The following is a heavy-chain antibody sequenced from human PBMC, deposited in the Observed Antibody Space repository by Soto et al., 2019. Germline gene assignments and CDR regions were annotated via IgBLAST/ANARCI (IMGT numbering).Heavy chain of an antibody. CDR1: GFTFSSYA. V-gene: IGHV3-23*01. J-gene: IGHJ4*02. D-gene: IGHD6-19*01. Sequence: PGGSLRLSCAASGFTFSSYAMNWVRQAPGKGLEWVSAITGTGGSTNYADSVEGRFTISRDNSRNKLYLQMSSLRAEDTAVYYCAKAGGIAVPGSHLDQWGQGILVTVSS. CDR3: AKAGGIAVPGSHLDQ. CDR2: ITGTGGST.